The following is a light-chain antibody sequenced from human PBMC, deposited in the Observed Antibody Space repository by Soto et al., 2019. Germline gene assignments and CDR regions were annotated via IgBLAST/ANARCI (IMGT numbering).Light chain of an antibody. CDR2: GAS. Sequence: EIVLTQSPGTLSFSPGERATLTYRASQSVFSSYLAWFQQKPGQAPRLLIYGASSRATGIPDRFSGSGSGTDFTLTISRLEPEDFAVYYCQQYGNAPFTFGPGTKVDIK. V-gene: IGKV3-20*01. J-gene: IGKJ3*01. CDR1: QSVFSSY. CDR3: QQYGNAPFT.